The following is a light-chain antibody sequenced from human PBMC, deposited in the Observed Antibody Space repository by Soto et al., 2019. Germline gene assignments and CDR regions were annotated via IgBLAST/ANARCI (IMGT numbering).Light chain of an antibody. Sequence: DVVMTQTPLSLSDAPGQPASISCKSSQSLLHITGETFLFWYLQKPGQSPQLLIYEVSTRVSGVPDRFSGSGSGTDFTLEISRVETDDVGIYYCMQSTQLPPTFGQGTRLEIK. CDR3: MQSTQLPPT. CDR2: EVS. CDR1: QSLLHITGETF. V-gene: IGKV2D-29*02. J-gene: IGKJ5*01.